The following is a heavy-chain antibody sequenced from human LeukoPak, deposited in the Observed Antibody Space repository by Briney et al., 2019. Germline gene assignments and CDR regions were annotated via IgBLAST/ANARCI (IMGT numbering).Heavy chain of an antibody. J-gene: IGHJ3*02. V-gene: IGHV1-8*02. CDR1: GYIFNGYD. CDR2: VNPTFGNT. Sequence: GASVKVSCKTSGYIFNGYDINWVRQATGRGGEWMGWVNPTFGNTGYAEKFRGRVTMTSDRSMSTAYMELSSLRSEDTGVYYCARGEYTSGFSDAFDIWGQGTVVSVSP. D-gene: IGHD3-22*01. CDR3: ARGEYTSGFSDAFDI.